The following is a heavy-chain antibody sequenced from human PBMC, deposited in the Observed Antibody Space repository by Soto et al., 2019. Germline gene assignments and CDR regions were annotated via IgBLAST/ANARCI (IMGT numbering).Heavy chain of an antibody. CDR1: GFTFSDYY. CDR2: ISSSSSYT. CDR3: ARRTAAAGTNDY. Sequence: GGSLRLSCAASGFTFSDYYMSWIRQAPGKGLEWVSYISSSSSYTNYADSVKGRFTISRDNAKNSLYLQMNSLRAEDTAVYYCARRTAAAGTNDYWGQGTLVTVSS. V-gene: IGHV3-11*06. D-gene: IGHD6-13*01. J-gene: IGHJ4*02.